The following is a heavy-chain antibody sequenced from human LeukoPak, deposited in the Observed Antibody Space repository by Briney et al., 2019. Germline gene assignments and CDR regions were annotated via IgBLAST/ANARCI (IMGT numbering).Heavy chain of an antibody. D-gene: IGHD1-1*01. CDR2: ITSSSRYI. CDR3: ARAELDPLYYYYMDV. CDR1: GFTFSSYN. V-gene: IGHV3-21*01. J-gene: IGHJ6*03. Sequence: GGSLRLSCAVSGFTFSSYNMNWVRQAPGKGLEWVSSITSSSRYIYYADSVKGRFTISRDNAKSSLYLQMNSLRAEDTAVYYCARAELDPLYYYYMDVWGKGTTVTISS.